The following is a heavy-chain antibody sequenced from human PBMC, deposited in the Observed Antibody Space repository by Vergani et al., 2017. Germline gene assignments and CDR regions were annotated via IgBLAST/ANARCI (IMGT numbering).Heavy chain of an antibody. Sequence: QVQLQQWGAGLLKPSETLSLTCAVYGGSFSGYYWSWIRQPPGKGLEWIGEINNSGSTNYNPSLKSRVTISVDTSKNQFSLKLSSVTAADTAVYYCARCGTRTCSGGSCYVDNWGQGTLVTVSS. CDR2: INNSGST. V-gene: IGHV4-34*01. J-gene: IGHJ4*02. CDR1: GGSFSGYY. CDR3: ARCGTRTCSGGSCYVDN. D-gene: IGHD2-15*01.